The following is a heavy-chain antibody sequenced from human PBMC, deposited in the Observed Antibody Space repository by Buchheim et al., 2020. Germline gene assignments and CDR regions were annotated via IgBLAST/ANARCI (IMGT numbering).Heavy chain of an antibody. Sequence: QVQLVESGGGVVQPGRSLRLSCVASGFDFSRYGMHWVRQAPGKGLEWVALTSYDGSTKFYADSVKGRFTISRDNSKNTLYLQMNSLRAEDTAVYYCARDLFARIAARPGGMDVWGQGTT. V-gene: IGHV3-30*03. J-gene: IGHJ6*02. CDR3: ARDLFARIAARPGGMDV. D-gene: IGHD6-6*01. CDR2: TSYDGSTK. CDR1: GFDFSRYG.